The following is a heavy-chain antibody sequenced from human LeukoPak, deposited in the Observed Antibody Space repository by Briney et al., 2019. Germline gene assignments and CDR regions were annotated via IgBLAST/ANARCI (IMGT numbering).Heavy chain of an antibody. CDR3: ARGNIVVVAAQGDYYYYMDV. Sequence: PSETLSLTCAVYGGSFSGYYWSWIRQTPGKGLEWIGEINHSGSTNYNPSLKSRVTIAVDTAKNQFSLKLSSVTAADTTVYYCARGNIVVVAAQGDYYYYMDVWGKGTTVTVSS. V-gene: IGHV4-34*01. D-gene: IGHD2-15*01. J-gene: IGHJ6*03. CDR1: GGSFSGYY. CDR2: INHSGST.